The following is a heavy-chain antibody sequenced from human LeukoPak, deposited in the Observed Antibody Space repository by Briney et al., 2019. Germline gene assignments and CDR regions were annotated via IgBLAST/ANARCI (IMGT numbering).Heavy chain of an antibody. V-gene: IGHV1-18*01. CDR1: GYTFTSYD. J-gene: IGHJ3*02. CDR3: ARGLRFTGRHDAFDI. CDR2: ISAYNGNT. Sequence: GASVKVSCKASGYTFTSYDINWVRQATGQGLEWMGWISAYNGNTNYAQKLQGRVTMTTDTSTSTAYMELRSLRSDDTAVYYCARGLRFTGRHDAFDIWGQGTMVTVSS. D-gene: IGHD4-17*01.